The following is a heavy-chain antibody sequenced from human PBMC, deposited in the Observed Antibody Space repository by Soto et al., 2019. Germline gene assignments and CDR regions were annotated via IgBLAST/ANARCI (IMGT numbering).Heavy chain of an antibody. CDR2: IIPIFGTA. J-gene: IGHJ6*02. D-gene: IGHD3-3*01. V-gene: IGHV1-69*13. CDR1: GGTFSSYA. CDR3: ASKGGWSGKYYYYYGMDV. Sequence: EASVKVSCKASGGTFSSYAISWVRQAPGQGLEWMGGIIPIFGTANYAQKFQGRVTITADESTSTAYMELSSLRSEDTAVYYCASKGGWSGKYYYYYGMDVWGQGTTVTVSS.